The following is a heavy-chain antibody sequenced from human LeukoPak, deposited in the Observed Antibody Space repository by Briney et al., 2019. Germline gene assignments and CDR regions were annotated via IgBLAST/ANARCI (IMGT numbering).Heavy chain of an antibody. D-gene: IGHD3-16*02. CDR2: IVVGCCNT. CDR1: GFTFTSSA. J-gene: IGHJ3*02. Sequence: SVKVSCKASGFTFTSSAMQWVRQARGQGLEWMGWIVVGCCNTDYAQKYQETVTITRSITTSTAYMELSSLRSENTAVYYCTAQPHDYDYVWGSYRWSDAFDIWGQGTMVTVSS. CDR3: TAQPHDYDYVWGSYRWSDAFDI. V-gene: IGHV1-58*02.